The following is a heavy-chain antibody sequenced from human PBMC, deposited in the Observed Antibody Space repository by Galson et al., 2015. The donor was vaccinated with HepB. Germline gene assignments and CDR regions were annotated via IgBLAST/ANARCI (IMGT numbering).Heavy chain of an antibody. CDR3: ARDPTKEVVAAYNWFDP. J-gene: IGHJ5*02. CDR2: INSDGSST. Sequence: SLRLSCAASGFTFSSYWMHWVRQAPGKGLVWVSRINSDGSSTSYADSVKGRFTISRDNAKNTLYLQMNSLRAEDTAVYYCARDPTKEVVAAYNWFDPWGQGTLVTVSS. V-gene: IGHV3-74*01. CDR1: GFTFSSYW. D-gene: IGHD2-15*01.